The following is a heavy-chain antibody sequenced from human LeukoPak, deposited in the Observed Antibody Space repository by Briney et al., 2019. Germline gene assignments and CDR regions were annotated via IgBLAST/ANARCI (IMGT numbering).Heavy chain of an antibody. CDR3: ARSDGSSKILDY. CDR1: GYSFTSYW. Sequence: GESLKISCKGSGYSFTSYWIGWVRQMPGKGLEWMVIIYPGDSDIKYSPSFQGQVTISADRSISTAYLQWSTLKASDTAMYYCARSDGSSKILDYWGQGTLVTVSS. J-gene: IGHJ4*02. CDR2: IYPGDSDI. D-gene: IGHD2-15*01. V-gene: IGHV5-51*01.